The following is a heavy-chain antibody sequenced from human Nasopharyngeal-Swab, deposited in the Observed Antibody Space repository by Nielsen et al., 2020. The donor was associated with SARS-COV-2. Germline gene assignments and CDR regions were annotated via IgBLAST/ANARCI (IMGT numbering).Heavy chain of an antibody. J-gene: IGHJ4*02. CDR1: GFRFRTYW. D-gene: IGHD2-15*01. CDR2: IDTDGAIT. Sequence: GSLRLSCAASGFRFRTYWMHWVRQSPGKGLLWVSRIDTDGAITNYADSVKGRFTISRDNAKNTLYLQMNSLRADDTAVYYCARDVGGRDNYWGQGALVTVSS. CDR3: ARDVGGRDNY. V-gene: IGHV3-74*01.